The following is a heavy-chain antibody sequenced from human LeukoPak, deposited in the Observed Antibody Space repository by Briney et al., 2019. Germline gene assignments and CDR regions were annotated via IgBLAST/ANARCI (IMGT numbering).Heavy chain of an antibody. CDR1: GFTFSSYW. CDR2: INKDGSST. Sequence: GGSLRLSCAASGFTFSSYWMHWVRQAPGKGLVWVSRINKDGSSTTYADSVKGRFTISRDNAENTLYLQLSSLRGEDTAVYYCARLWGARAFDYWGQGTLVTVSS. V-gene: IGHV3-74*01. CDR3: ARLWGARAFDY. D-gene: IGHD1-26*01. J-gene: IGHJ4*02.